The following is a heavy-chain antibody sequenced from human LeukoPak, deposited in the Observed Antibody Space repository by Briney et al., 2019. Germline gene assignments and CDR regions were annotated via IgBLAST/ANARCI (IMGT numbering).Heavy chain of an antibody. CDR2: IYYSGST. CDR1: GGSISSYY. Sequence: PSETLSLTCTVSGGSISSYYWSWIRQPPGKGLEWIGYIYYSGSTNYNPSLKSRVTISVDTSKNQFSLKLSSVTAADTAVYYCARGVSRYCSSTSCYWGGDYYYYYGMDVWGQGTTVTVSS. D-gene: IGHD2-2*01. V-gene: IGHV4-59*12. J-gene: IGHJ6*02. CDR3: ARGVSRYCSSTSCYWGGDYYYYYGMDV.